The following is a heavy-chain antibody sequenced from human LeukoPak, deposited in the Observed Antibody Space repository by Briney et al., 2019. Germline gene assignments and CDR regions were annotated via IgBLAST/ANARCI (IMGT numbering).Heavy chain of an antibody. CDR1: GYTFTGYY. Sequence: ASVKVSCKASGYTFTGYYMHWVRQAPGQGLEWMGWINPNSGGTNYAQKFQGRVTMTRDTSISTAYMELSRLRSDDTAVYYCARGLLLHYYYYYMDVWGKGTTVTISS. CDR2: INPNSGGT. J-gene: IGHJ6*03. V-gene: IGHV1-2*02. D-gene: IGHD1-26*01. CDR3: ARGLLLHYYYYYMDV.